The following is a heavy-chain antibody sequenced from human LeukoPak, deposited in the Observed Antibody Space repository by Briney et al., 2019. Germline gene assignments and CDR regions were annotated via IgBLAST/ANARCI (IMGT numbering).Heavy chain of an antibody. Sequence: GGSLRLSCAASGFSFSSFWMHWVRQAPGKGLVWVSGIKSDGSSTSYADSVKGRFTISRDNAKNTLYLQMNSLRAEDTAVYYCAREELRYFDYWGQGTLVTVSS. D-gene: IGHD1-7*01. CDR2: IKSDGSST. CDR1: GFSFSSFW. CDR3: AREELRYFDY. V-gene: IGHV3-74*01. J-gene: IGHJ4*02.